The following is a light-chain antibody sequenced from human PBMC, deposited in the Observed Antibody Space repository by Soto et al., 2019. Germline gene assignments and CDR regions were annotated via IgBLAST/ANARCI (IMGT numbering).Light chain of an antibody. V-gene: IGKV3-11*01. Sequence: EIVLTQSPATLSLSPGERATLSCRASQSVSSYLAWYQQKPGQAPRLLIYDASNRATGIPARFSGSGSGTDFTLTISSLQPEDFASYYCQQLIIYPLTFGGGTKVEIK. CDR3: QQLIIYPLT. CDR1: QSVSSY. CDR2: DAS. J-gene: IGKJ4*01.